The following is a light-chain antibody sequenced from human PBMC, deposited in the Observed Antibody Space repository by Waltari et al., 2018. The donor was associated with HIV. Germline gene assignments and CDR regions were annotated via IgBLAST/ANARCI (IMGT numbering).Light chain of an antibody. J-gene: IGKJ2*01. CDR2: GAS. Sequence: EVVMTQSPATLSVSPGERVTLSCRASHSVSSDIAWYQHKPGQAPRLLIYGASTRATAIPPRFSGSGSGTQFTLTISSLQSEDFAVYYCQQYLGWPRTFGQGTKLEIK. CDR1: HSVSSD. CDR3: QQYLGWPRT. V-gene: IGKV3-15*01.